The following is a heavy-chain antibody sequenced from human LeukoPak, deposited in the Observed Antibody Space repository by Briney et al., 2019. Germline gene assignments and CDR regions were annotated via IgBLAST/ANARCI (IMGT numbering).Heavy chain of an antibody. CDR3: ARVLAYYGSGSYSYFDY. V-gene: IGHV3-7*03. Sequence: GGSLRLSCAASEFTFSSYWMSWVRQAPGKGLEWVANIKQDGSEKYYVDSVKGRFTISRDNAKNSLYLQMNSLRAEDTAVYYCARVLAYYGSGSYSYFDYWGQGTLVTVSS. CDR1: EFTFSSYW. CDR2: IKQDGSEK. J-gene: IGHJ4*02. D-gene: IGHD3-10*01.